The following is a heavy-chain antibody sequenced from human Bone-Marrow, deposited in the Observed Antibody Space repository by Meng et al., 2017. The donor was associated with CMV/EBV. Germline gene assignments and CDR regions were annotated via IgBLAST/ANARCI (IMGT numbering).Heavy chain of an antibody. J-gene: IGHJ4*02. CDR3: ARDPDSGGFSYFEN. CDR1: RFPISGYW. Sequence: SRFPISGYWMHWVRQAPGKGLVWVSRINSDGRSTSYADSVKGRFTISRDNAKNTMYLQMNSLRAEDTAVYYCARDPDSGGFSYFENWGQGILVTVSS. D-gene: IGHD6-19*01. CDR2: INSDGRST. V-gene: IGHV3-74*01.